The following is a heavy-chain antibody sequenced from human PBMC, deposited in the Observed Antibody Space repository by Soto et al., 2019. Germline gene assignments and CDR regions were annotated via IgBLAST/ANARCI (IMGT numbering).Heavy chain of an antibody. D-gene: IGHD2-2*01. V-gene: IGHV4-31*03. J-gene: IGHJ6*02. CDR2: IYYSGST. CDR3: ARDRRSCSSTSCYLSYYGMDV. Sequence: QVQLQESGPGLVKPSQTLSLTCTVSGGSISSGGYYWSWIRQHPGKGLEWIGYIYYSGSTYYNPSLKGRVTISVDTSKNQFSLKLSSVTAADTAVYYCARDRRSCSSTSCYLSYYGMDVWGQGTTVTVSS. CDR1: GGSISSGGYY.